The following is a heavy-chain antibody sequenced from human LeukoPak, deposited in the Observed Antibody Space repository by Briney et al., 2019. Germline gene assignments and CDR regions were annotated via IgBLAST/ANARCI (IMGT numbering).Heavy chain of an antibody. Sequence: AGGSLRLSCAASGFTFSSYAMHWVRQAPGKGLEWVAVISYDGSNKYYADSVKGRFTISRDNSKNTLYLQMNSLRAEDTAVYYCARGAVGARGDWFDPWGQGTLVTVSS. CDR2: ISYDGSNK. CDR3: ARGAVGARGDWFDP. J-gene: IGHJ5*02. CDR1: GFTFSSYA. V-gene: IGHV3-30-3*01. D-gene: IGHD1-26*01.